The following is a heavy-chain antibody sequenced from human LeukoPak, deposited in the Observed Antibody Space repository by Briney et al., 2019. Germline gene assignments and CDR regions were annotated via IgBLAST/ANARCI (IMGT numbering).Heavy chain of an antibody. D-gene: IGHD3-9*01. J-gene: IGHJ4*02. V-gene: IGHV3-30*19. CDR1: GFTLSSSG. Sequence: GRSLRLSCAASGFTLSSSGMHWVRQAPGKGLEWVAVIWSDESHKYYADSVKGRFTISRDNSKNTLYLQMNSLRAEDTAVYYCARAAQPYFDWLSNFDYWGQGTLVTVSS. CDR3: ARAAQPYFDWLSNFDY. CDR2: IWSDESHK.